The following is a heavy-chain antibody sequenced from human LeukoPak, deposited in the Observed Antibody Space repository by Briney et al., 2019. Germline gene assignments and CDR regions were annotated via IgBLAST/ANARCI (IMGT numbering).Heavy chain of an antibody. J-gene: IGHJ4*02. V-gene: IGHV3-7*01. CDR1: GFTFSSYW. Sequence: GGSLRLSCAASGFTFSSYWMSWVRQAPGKGLEWVAIIKQDGSEKYYMDSVKGRFTISRDNAKNSLYLQMNSLRPEDAAVYYCARSKREIVVVPAAEGYWGQGTLVTVSS. D-gene: IGHD2-2*01. CDR2: IKQDGSEK. CDR3: ARSKREIVVVPAAEGY.